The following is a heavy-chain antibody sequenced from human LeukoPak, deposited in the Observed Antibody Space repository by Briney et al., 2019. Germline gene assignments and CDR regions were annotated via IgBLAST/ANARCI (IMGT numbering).Heavy chain of an antibody. J-gene: IGHJ4*02. CDR3: ARDRPHISGSPHFDY. CDR2: IFTSGNT. Sequence: PSETLSLTCTVYGRSLSSGIYSSGWFPQPAGKGLEWLERIFTSGNTNYNPSLRGRVTISFDTSKNQFSLNLSSVTAADTAVYYCARDRPHISGSPHFDYWGQGTLVTVSS. D-gene: IGHD6-19*01. CDR1: GRSLSSGIYS. V-gene: IGHV4-61*02.